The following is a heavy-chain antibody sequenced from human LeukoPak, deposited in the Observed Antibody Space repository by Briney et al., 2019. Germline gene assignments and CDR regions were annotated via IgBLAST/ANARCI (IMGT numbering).Heavy chain of an antibody. D-gene: IGHD3-22*01. J-gene: IGHJ4*02. CDR1: GFNFNNYW. V-gene: IGHV3-7*01. Sequence: PGGSLRLSCAASGFNFNNYWMSWLRQAPGKGLEWVANIKDDGSEEYYVDSVKGRFTISRDNAKNSLYLQMNSLRAEDTAVYYCARRQGSYFDTSGYYYGWGQGTLVTVSS. CDR2: IKDDGSEE. CDR3: ARRQGSYFDTSGYYYG.